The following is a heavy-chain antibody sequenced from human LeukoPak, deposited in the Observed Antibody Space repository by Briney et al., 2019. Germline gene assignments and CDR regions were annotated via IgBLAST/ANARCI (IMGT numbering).Heavy chain of an antibody. D-gene: IGHD3-22*01. V-gene: IGHV3-33*01. J-gene: IGHJ4*02. CDR3: ARGSTMMTTWPEF. CDR1: GFTFSSYG. CDR2: IWYDEEKT. Sequence: PGGSLRLSCATSGFTFSSYGIHWVRQAPGKGLEWVAVIWYDEEKTYYGDSVKGRFTISRDNSKKTLYLQMNSLRAEDTAVYYCARGSTMMTTWPEFWGQGTLVTVSS.